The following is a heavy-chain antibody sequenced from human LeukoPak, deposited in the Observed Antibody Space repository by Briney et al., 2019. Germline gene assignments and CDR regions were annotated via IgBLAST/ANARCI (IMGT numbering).Heavy chain of an antibody. Sequence: GGSLRLSCAASAFTFSNYAMSWVRQAPGKGLEWVSLISGSGGSTYYADSVKGRFTISRDNSKNTLYLQMNSLRAEDTAVYYCAKDRKGGQQLVHYYYYGMDVWGQGTTVTVSS. CDR2: ISGSGGST. CDR1: AFTFSNYA. D-gene: IGHD6-13*01. V-gene: IGHV3-23*01. J-gene: IGHJ6*02. CDR3: AKDRKGGQQLVHYYYYGMDV.